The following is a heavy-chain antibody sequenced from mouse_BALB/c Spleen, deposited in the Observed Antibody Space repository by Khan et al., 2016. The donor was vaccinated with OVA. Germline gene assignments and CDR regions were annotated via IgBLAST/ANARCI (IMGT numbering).Heavy chain of an antibody. CDR2: INPYSGGT. CDR1: GYIFTNYV. D-gene: IGHD4-1*01. J-gene: IGHJ2*01. CDR3: ARGNWQSDYFDC. Sequence: VQLKESGPELVKPGASVKMSCKASGYIFTNYVLHWVKQKPGQGLEWIGYINPYSGGTKYNEKFKGKATLASDKSSITAYMELSSLTSEDSAVYDCARGNWQSDYFDCWGQGTTLTLSS. V-gene: IGHV1S136*01.